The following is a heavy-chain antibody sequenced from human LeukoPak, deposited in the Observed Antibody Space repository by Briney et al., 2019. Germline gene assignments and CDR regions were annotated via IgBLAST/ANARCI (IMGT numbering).Heavy chain of an antibody. Sequence: EASVKVSSKASGYTFTSYAMHWVRQAPGQRLEWMGWINAGNGNTKYSQEFQGRVTITRDTSASTAYMELSRLRSDDTAVYYCASGLWVTAIEEGPIGNNDFWGQGTLVTVSS. V-gene: IGHV1-3*01. CDR2: INAGNGNT. CDR1: GYTFTSYA. J-gene: IGHJ4*02. D-gene: IGHD2-21*02. CDR3: ASGLWVTAIEEGPIGNNDF.